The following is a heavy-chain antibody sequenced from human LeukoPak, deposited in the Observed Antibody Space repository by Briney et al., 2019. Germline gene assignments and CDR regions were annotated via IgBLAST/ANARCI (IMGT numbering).Heavy chain of an antibody. V-gene: IGHV3-43*01. Sequence: GGSLRLSCATSGFNFDRYTIHWVRQAPGKGLEWVSLAGWAGGTTFYSDSVRSRFTISRDSGRKSVYLQMNSLTTDDTAFYFCAKELDTMFFDYWGQGALVTVSS. D-gene: IGHD3-10*02. CDR3: AKELDTMFFDY. CDR2: AGWAGGTT. J-gene: IGHJ4*02. CDR1: GFNFDRYT.